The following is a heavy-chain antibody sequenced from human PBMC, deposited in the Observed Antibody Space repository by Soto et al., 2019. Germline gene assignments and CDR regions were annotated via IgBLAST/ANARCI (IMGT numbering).Heavy chain of an antibody. J-gene: IGHJ3*02. V-gene: IGHV3-33*01. Sequence: PGGSLRLSCAPSGFTFSSYGMHWARQAPGKGLEWVAVIWYDGSNKVYADSVKGRFTISRDNSKNTLYLQMNSLRAEYTAVYYCARDLSGDYGALDTWGQGTMVTVSS. CDR2: IWYDGSNK. D-gene: IGHD4-17*01. CDR3: ARDLSGDYGALDT. CDR1: GFTFSSYG.